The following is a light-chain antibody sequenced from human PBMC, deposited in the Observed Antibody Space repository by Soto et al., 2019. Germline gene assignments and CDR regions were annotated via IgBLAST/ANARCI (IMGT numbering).Light chain of an antibody. CDR2: DVN. Sequence: QSALTQPASVSGSPGQSITISCTGTSSDIGAFTFVSWYQQHPGKVPKLMIFDVNRRPSGVSDRFSGSKSGNTASLTISGLQAEDEGDYYCSSYTTSSTHVFGSGTKLT. V-gene: IGLV2-14*03. J-gene: IGLJ1*01. CDR3: SSYTTSSTHV. CDR1: SSDIGAFTF.